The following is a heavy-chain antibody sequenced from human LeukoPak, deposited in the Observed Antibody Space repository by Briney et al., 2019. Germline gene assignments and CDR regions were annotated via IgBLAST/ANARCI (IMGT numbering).Heavy chain of an antibody. CDR3: ARETRPIFGVALPSYGMDV. V-gene: IGHV1-18*01. J-gene: IGHJ6*02. Sequence: ASVKVSCKASGYTFTSYGISWARQAPGQGLEWMGWISTYNGNTNYAQKLQGRVTMTTDTSTSTAYMELRSLRSDDTAVYYCARETRPIFGVALPSYGMDVWGQGTTVTVSS. D-gene: IGHD3-3*01. CDR2: ISTYNGNT. CDR1: GYTFTSYG.